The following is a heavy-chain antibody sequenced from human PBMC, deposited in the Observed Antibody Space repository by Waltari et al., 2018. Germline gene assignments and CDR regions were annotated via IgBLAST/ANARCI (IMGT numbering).Heavy chain of an antibody. D-gene: IGHD3-10*01. J-gene: IGHJ4*02. CDR2: ITPMFGAA. CDR3: AMEGKTYYSQQPYYFDY. V-gene: IGHV1-69*01. Sequence: QVQLVQSGAEVKKPGSSVKVSCKAAGGTFSRNAIRGVRQAPGQGLEWMGGITPMFGAADYAKNFQGRVTITADESTSTAYMELSSLRSEDTAVYYCAMEGKTYYSQQPYYFDYWGQGTLVTVSS. CDR1: GGTFSRNA.